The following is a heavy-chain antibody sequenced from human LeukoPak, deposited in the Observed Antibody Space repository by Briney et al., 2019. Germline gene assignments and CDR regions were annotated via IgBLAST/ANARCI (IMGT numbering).Heavy chain of an antibody. Sequence: ASVKVSCKASGYTFTSYGISWVRQAPGQGLEWMGWISAYNGNTNYAQKLQGRVTMTTDTSTSTAYMELRSLRSDDTAVYYCARAGYSSGWPKNNWFDPWGQGTLDTVSS. CDR3: ARAGYSSGWPKNNWFDP. CDR1: GYTFTSYG. D-gene: IGHD6-19*01. J-gene: IGHJ5*02. V-gene: IGHV1-18*01. CDR2: ISAYNGNT.